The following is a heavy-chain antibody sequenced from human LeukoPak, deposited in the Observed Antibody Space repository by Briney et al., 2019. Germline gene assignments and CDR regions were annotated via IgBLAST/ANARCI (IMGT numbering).Heavy chain of an antibody. V-gene: IGHV1-46*01. CDR2: INPSGGST. Sequence: ASVKVSCKASGYTFTSYYMHWVRQAPGQGLEWMGIINPSGGSTSYAQKFQGRVTMTRDMSTSTVYMELSSLRSEDTAVYYCARGIQLWFYYYYYMDVWGKGTTVTVSS. D-gene: IGHD5-18*01. CDR3: ARGIQLWFYYYYYMDV. J-gene: IGHJ6*03. CDR1: GYTFTSYY.